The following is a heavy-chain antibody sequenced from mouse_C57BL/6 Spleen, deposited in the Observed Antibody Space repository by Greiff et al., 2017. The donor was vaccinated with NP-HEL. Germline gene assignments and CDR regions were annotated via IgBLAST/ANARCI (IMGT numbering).Heavy chain of an antibody. V-gene: IGHV1-18*01. Sequence: EVQLQQSGPELVKPGASVKIPCKASGYTFTDYNMDWVKQSHGKSLEWIGDINPNNGGTIYNQKFKGKATLTVDKSSSTAYMELRSLTSEDTAVYYCARKDSNYVPPYWYFDVWGTGTTVTVSS. CDR1: GYTFTDYN. J-gene: IGHJ1*03. CDR3: ARKDSNYVPPYWYFDV. CDR2: INPNNGGT. D-gene: IGHD2-5*01.